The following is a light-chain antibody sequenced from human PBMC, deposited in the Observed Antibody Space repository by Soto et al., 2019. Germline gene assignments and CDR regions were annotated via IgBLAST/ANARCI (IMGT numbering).Light chain of an antibody. Sequence: EIVLTQSPATLSLSPGERATLSCRASQSVSSYLAWYQQKPGQAPRLLIYDASNRATGIPARFSGSGSGTDFTLTISSLEPEDFAFYYCQQRSNWPEFGQGTKVEIK. J-gene: IGKJ1*01. CDR1: QSVSSY. CDR3: QQRSNWPE. V-gene: IGKV3-11*01. CDR2: DAS.